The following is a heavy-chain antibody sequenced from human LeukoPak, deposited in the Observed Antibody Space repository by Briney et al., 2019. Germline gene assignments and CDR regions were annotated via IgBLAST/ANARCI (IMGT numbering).Heavy chain of an antibody. J-gene: IGHJ4*02. CDR3: ARDHVGRWADIYGDLDY. Sequence: ASVKVSCKASGYTFTGYYMHWVRQAPGQGLEWMGWINPNSGGTNYAQKFQGRVTMTRDTSISTAYMELSRLRSDDTAVYYCARDHVGRWADIYGDLDYWGQGTLVTVSS. V-gene: IGHV1-2*02. D-gene: IGHD4-17*01. CDR1: GYTFTGYY. CDR2: INPNSGGT.